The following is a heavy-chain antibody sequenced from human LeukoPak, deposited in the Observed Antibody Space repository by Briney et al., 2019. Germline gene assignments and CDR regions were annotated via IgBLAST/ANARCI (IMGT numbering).Heavy chain of an antibody. CDR2: ITNDGRNK. V-gene: IGHV3-30*18. J-gene: IGHJ4*02. Sequence: PGGSLGLSCAASGFTFSNYGMHWVRQAPGKGLEWVAVITNDGRNKYYADSVKGRFTISRDNSKNSVYLQMNSLRGEDTAVYYCAKTPMTNGWYYFDYWGQGSLVTVSS. CDR1: GFTFSNYG. D-gene: IGHD6-19*01. CDR3: AKTPMTNGWYYFDY.